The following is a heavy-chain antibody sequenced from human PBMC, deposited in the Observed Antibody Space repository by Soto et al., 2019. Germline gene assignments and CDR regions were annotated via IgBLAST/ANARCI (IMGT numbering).Heavy chain of an antibody. J-gene: IGHJ4*02. D-gene: IGHD3-22*01. CDR2: IKSKTDGGTT. Sequence: GGSLRLSCAASGLTFSNAWMSWVRQAPGKGLEWVGRIKSKTDGGTTDYAAPVKGRFTISRDDSKNTLYLQMNSLKTEDTAVYYCTAEITMIVVVIALYWGQGTLVTVSS. CDR3: TAEITMIVVVIALY. CDR1: GLTFSNAW. V-gene: IGHV3-15*01.